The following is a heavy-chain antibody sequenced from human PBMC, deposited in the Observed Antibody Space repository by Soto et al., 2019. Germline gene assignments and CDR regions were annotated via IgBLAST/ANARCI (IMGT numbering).Heavy chain of an antibody. V-gene: IGHV3-30*03. CDR1: GFTFSSYG. CDR3: PAHLLAVAGYLHGIVV. J-gene: IGHJ6*02. D-gene: IGHD6-19*01. CDR2: ISHDGSNK. Sequence: QVQLVESGGGVVQPGRSLRLSCAASGFTFSSYGMHWVRQAPGKGLEWVAVISHDGSNKYFADSVKGRFTISRDNSQNTLYLQMSGVRGEDTAVYYWPAHLLAVAGYLHGIVVWGQGTTVTVSS.